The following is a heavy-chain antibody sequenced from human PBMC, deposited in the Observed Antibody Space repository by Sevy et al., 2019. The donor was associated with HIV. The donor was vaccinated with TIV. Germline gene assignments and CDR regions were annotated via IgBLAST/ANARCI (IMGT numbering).Heavy chain of an antibody. CDR3: ARERGDYDFWSGWGYYYYYYMDV. Sequence: ASVKVSCKASGYTFTSYGISWVRQAPGQGLEWMGWISAYNGNTNYAQKLQGRVTMTTDTSTSTAYMELRSLRSDDTAGYYCARERGDYDFWSGWGYYYYYYMDVWGKGTTVTVSS. V-gene: IGHV1-18*01. D-gene: IGHD3-3*01. CDR1: GYTFTSYG. CDR2: ISAYNGNT. J-gene: IGHJ6*03.